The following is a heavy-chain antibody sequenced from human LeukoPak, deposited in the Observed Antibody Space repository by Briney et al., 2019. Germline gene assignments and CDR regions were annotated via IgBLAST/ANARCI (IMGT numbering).Heavy chain of an antibody. CDR3: AREGLYCSNGVCFRAAFDY. V-gene: IGHV3-74*01. Sequence: GGSLRLSCAASGFTFSSYWMHWVRQGPGKGLVWVARINGDGSSTAYADSVKGRLTISRDNAKNTLSLQMNSLRAEDTAVYYCAREGLYCSNGVCFRAAFDYWGQGTLVIVSS. CDR1: GFTFSSYW. CDR2: INGDGSST. J-gene: IGHJ4*02. D-gene: IGHD2-8*01.